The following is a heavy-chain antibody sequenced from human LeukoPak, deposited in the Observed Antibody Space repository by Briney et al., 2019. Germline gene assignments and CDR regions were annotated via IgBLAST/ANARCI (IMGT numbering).Heavy chain of an antibody. J-gene: IGHJ4*02. CDR3: ARDRRYYDSSGYLDY. CDR1: GFTFSSYG. CDR2: IWYDGSNK. V-gene: IGHV3-33*01. Sequence: PGRSLRLSCAASGFTFSSYGMHWVRQAPGKGLEWVAVIWYDGSNKYYADSVKGRFTISRDNSKNTLYLQMNSLRAEDTAVYYCARDRRYYDSSGYLDYWGRGTLVTVSS. D-gene: IGHD3-22*01.